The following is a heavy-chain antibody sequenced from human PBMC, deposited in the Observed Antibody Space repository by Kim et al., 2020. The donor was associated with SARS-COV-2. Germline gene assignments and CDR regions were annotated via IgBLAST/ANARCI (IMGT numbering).Heavy chain of an antibody. CDR3: ARDFYYDTSGYYSPSDY. CDR2: ISSSSSTI. CDR1: GFTFSRNS. D-gene: IGHD3-22*01. Sequence: GGSLRLSCAASGFTFSRNSMNWVRQAPGKGLEWVSYISSSSSTIYYADSVKGRFTISRDNAKNSVYLQMNSLRDEDTAVYYCARDFYYDTSGYYSPSDY. V-gene: IGHV3-48*02. J-gene: IGHJ4*01.